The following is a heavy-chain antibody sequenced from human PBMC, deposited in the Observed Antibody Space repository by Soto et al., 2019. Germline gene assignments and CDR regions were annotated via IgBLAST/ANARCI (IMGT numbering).Heavy chain of an antibody. D-gene: IGHD3-9*01. CDR3: ARLPNYDILTGPWFDP. CDR2: IYYSGST. J-gene: IGHJ5*02. V-gene: IGHV4-31*03. CDR1: GGSISSGGYY. Sequence: SETLSLTCTVSGGSISSGGYYWSWIRQHPGKGLEWIGYIYYSGSTYYNPSLKSRVTISVDTSKNQFSLKLSSVTAADTAVYYCARLPNYDILTGPWFDPWGQGTLVTVPQ.